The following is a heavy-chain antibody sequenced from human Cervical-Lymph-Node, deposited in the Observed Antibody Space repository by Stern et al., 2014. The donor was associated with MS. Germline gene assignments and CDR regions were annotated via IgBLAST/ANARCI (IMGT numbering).Heavy chain of an antibody. V-gene: IGHV3-9*01. Sequence: EVQLVESGGGSVQPGRSLRLSCAASGFTVDDWAMHWVRQVTGKGLEWVSGISWNSNNIGYADSVRGRFTISRDNAKNSLYLQMNGLRPEDTALYYCAKDISERHYYFDSWGEGTLVTVSS. CDR1: GFTVDDWA. J-gene: IGHJ4*02. CDR3: AKDISERHYYFDS. CDR2: ISWNSNNI. D-gene: IGHD3-16*02.